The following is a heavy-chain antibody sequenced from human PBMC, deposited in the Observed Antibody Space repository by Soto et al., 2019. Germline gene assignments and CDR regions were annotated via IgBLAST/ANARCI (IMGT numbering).Heavy chain of an antibody. J-gene: IGHJ4*02. CDR3: ARAPYYYDSSGFDY. V-gene: IGHV3-30-3*01. CDR2: ISYDGSNK. CDR1: GFTFSSYA. D-gene: IGHD3-22*01. Sequence: PGGSLRLSCAASGFTFSSYAMHWVRQAPGKGLEWVAVISYDGSNKYYADSVKGRFTISRDNSKNTLYLQMNSLRAEDTAVYYCARAPYYYDSSGFDYWGQGT.